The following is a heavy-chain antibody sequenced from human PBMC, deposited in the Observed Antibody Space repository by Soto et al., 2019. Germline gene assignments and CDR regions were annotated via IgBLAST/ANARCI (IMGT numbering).Heavy chain of an antibody. CDR3: AKDTSIGGGIPSWFDP. V-gene: IGHV3-23*01. CDR1: GFTFSSYA. CDR2: ISGSGGST. Sequence: GGSLRLSCAASGFTFSSYAMSWVRQAPGKGLEWVSAISGSGGSTYYADSVKGRFTISRDNSKNTLYLQMNSLRAEDTAVYYCAKDTSIGGGIPSWFDPWGQGTLVTVSS. D-gene: IGHD2-15*01. J-gene: IGHJ5*02.